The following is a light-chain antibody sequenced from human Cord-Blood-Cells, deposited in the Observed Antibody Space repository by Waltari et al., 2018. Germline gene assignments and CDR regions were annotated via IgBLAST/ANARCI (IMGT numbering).Light chain of an antibody. J-gene: IGLJ2*01. V-gene: IGLV2-23*02. Sequence: QSALTQPASVSGSPGQSITISCTGPSSDVGSYNLVSWYQQPPGKAPKLMIYEVSKRPSGVSNRFSGSKSGNTASLTISGLQAEDEADYYCCSYAGSSTVVFGGGTKLTVL. CDR2: EVS. CDR3: CSYAGSSTVV. CDR1: SSDVGSYNL.